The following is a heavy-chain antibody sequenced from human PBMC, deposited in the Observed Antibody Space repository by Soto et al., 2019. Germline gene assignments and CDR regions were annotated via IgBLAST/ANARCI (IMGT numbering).Heavy chain of an antibody. CDR2: VTGSGGQI. J-gene: IGHJ4*02. CDR1: GFTISTYA. CDR3: AREGYYGSGSSAY. D-gene: IGHD3-10*01. V-gene: IGHV3-23*01. Sequence: GGSLRLSCAASGFTISTYAMTWVRQAPGKGLECVSGVTGSGGQIHYADSVKGRFTISKDNSKNTLYLQMNSLRAEDTAVYYCAREGYYGSGSSAYWGQGTLVTVSS.